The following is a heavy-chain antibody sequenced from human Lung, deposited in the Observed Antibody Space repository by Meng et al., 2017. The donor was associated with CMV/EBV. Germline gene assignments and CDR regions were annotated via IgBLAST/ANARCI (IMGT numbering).Heavy chain of an antibody. D-gene: IGHD4/OR15-4a*01. J-gene: IGHJ4*02. CDR1: GFTFSSHA. CDR3: ANLGRTIRDY. CDR2: ISTSGGDT. Sequence: SWAASGFTFSSHALSWVRQAPGKGLEWVSSISTSGGDTYHADSVKGRFTISRDNSKKTLYLQMNSLRAEDTAVYYCANLGRTIRDYWGQGTLVTVSS. V-gene: IGHV3-23*01.